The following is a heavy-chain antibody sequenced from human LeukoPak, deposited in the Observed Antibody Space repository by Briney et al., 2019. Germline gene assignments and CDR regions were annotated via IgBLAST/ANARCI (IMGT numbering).Heavy chain of an antibody. Sequence: PSETLSLICSVSGGSISSYYWSWSRQPAGKGLEWIGRIYSSGSTNYNPSLKTRVTMSLDTSKTQFSLNLTTVTAADTAVYYCARTSARGAQFDYWGQGTLVTVSS. CDR3: ARTSARGAQFDY. CDR2: IYSSGST. CDR1: GGSISSYY. J-gene: IGHJ4*02. D-gene: IGHD3-10*01. V-gene: IGHV4-4*07.